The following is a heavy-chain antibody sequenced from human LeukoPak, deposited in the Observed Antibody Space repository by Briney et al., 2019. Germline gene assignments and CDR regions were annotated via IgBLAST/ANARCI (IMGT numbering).Heavy chain of an antibody. Sequence: PSETLSLTCGVSGDSISTNNWWTWVRQPPGKGLEWIGQIYHSGSTNYNPSLKSRVTISVDKSKNHFSLDLSSVTAADTAVYYCARAIAAAAHRLDYWGQGTLVTVSS. V-gene: IGHV4-4*02. CDR2: IYHSGST. CDR1: GDSISTNNW. CDR3: ARAIAAAAHRLDY. D-gene: IGHD6-13*01. J-gene: IGHJ4*02.